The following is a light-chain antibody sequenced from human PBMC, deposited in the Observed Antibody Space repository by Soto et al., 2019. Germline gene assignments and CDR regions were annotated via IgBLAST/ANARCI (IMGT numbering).Light chain of an antibody. CDR2: GIS. CDR3: QHYNNWPIT. CDR1: QSLTGY. J-gene: IGKJ4*01. V-gene: IGKV3-15*01. Sequence: EIVLTQSPATLSLFPGDTATLSCRASQSLTGYLAWYQQTPDQAPRLLIYGISTRATDIPARCSGSGSGTEFTLTISSLQSEDFAVYCRQHYNNWPITFGGGTKVDIK.